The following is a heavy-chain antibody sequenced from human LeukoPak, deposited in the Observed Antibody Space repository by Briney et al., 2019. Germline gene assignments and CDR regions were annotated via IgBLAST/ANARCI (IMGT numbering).Heavy chain of an antibody. V-gene: IGHV1-2*02. CDR1: GYTFTGYY. D-gene: IGHD5-12*01. Sequence: GASVKVSFKASGYTFTGYYMHWVRQAPGQGLEWMGWINPNSGGTNYAQKFQGRVTMTRDTSISTAHMELSRLRSDDTAVYYCARGKYIVATLLGPLNYWGQGTLVTVSS. CDR3: ARGKYIVATLLGPLNY. CDR2: INPNSGGT. J-gene: IGHJ4*02.